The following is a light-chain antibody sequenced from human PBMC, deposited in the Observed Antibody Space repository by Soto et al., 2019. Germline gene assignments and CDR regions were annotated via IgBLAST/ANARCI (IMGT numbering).Light chain of an antibody. J-gene: IGKJ3*01. CDR2: GAS. CDR3: LQHFNYPRX. Sequence: AIQMTQSPPSLSASIGDRVTITCRASQGIKNDLNWYQQKPGKAPQLLIYGASTLQSGVPSRFSGSGSGIDFTLTISSVQPEDFATYYCLQHFNYPRXFGPGNKVDI. V-gene: IGKV1-6*01. CDR1: QGIKND.